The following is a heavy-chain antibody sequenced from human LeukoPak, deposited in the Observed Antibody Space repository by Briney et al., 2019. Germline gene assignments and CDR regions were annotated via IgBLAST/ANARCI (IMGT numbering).Heavy chain of an antibody. D-gene: IGHD5-18*01. CDR1: GFTFSSYG. V-gene: IGHV3-30*18. Sequence: PGGSLRLSCAASGFTFSSYGMHWVRQAPGRGLEWVAVISYDGSNKYYADSVKGRFTISRDNSKNTLYLQMNSLRAEDTAVYYCAKDRWYTAMGLFDYWGQGTLVTVPS. CDR2: ISYDGSNK. CDR3: AKDRWYTAMGLFDY. J-gene: IGHJ4*02.